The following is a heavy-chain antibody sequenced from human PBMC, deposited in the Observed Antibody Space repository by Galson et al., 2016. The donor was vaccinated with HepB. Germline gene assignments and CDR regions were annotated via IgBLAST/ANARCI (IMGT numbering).Heavy chain of an antibody. CDR2: FYIGGST. V-gene: IGHV4-39*01. D-gene: IGHD3-16*02. CDR3: ARLVQNEGNGYDYIWGSYRTLRFDP. Sequence: SETLSLTCSVSGGSISGGHYYWGWIRQSPGKGLEWIGSFYIGGSTYYNPSLKGRGSLFVDTSQNQISLKLTPVTAADTAVYYCARLVQNEGNGYDYIWGSYRTLRFDPWGQGSLVIVSS. CDR1: GGSISGGHYY. J-gene: IGHJ5*02.